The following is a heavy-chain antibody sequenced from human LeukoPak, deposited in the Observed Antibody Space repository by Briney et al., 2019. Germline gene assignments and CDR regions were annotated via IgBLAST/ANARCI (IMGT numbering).Heavy chain of an antibody. CDR2: ISSSSSYI. D-gene: IGHD3-22*01. J-gene: IGHJ4*02. CDR3: ARDLSDSSGYRRYYFDY. Sequence: PGGSLRLSCAASGFTFSSYSMNWVRQAPGKGLEWVSSISSSSSYIYYADSVKGRFTISRDNAKNSLYLQMNSLRAEDTAVYYCARDLSDSSGYRRYYFDYWGQGTLVTVSS. CDR1: GFTFSSYS. V-gene: IGHV3-21*01.